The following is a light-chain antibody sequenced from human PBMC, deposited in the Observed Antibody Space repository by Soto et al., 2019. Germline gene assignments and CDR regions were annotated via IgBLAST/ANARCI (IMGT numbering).Light chain of an antibody. CDR3: QQDNSLPFT. CDR2: ATS. Sequence: DIQMTQSPSSVSASVGNRVTITCRASQGISRWLAWYQQKPGKAPKFLIYATSSFQSGVPSRFSGSGSGTDFTLTTSSLQAEDFATYYCQQDNSLPFTFGQGARLEIK. CDR1: QGISRW. J-gene: IGKJ5*01. V-gene: IGKV1-12*01.